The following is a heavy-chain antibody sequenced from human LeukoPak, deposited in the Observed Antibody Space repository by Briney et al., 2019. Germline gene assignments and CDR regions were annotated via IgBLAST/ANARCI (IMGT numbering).Heavy chain of an antibody. Sequence: PGGSLRLSCAASGFSVSSNYMSWVRPAPGKGLEWVSIIYSGGSTYYADSVKGRFTVSRDDFKHTVYLQMNNLRAEDTAVYYCARASEGSAWYVDSWGQGTLVTVSS. CDR2: IYSGGST. CDR1: GFSVSSNY. CDR3: ARASEGSAWYVDS. D-gene: IGHD6-19*01. J-gene: IGHJ4*02. V-gene: IGHV3-53*01.